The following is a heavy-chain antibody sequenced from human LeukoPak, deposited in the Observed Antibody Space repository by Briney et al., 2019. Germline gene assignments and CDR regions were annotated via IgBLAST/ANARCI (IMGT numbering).Heavy chain of an antibody. CDR2: INHSGST. V-gene: IGHV4-34*01. CDR3: ARLVPRYGSGSQSDY. J-gene: IGHJ4*02. CDR1: GGSFSGYY. D-gene: IGHD3-10*01. Sequence: SETLSLTCAVYGGSFSGYYWSWIRQPPGKGLEWIGEINHSGSTNYNPSLKSRVTISVDTSKNQFSLKLSSVTAADTTVYYCARLVPRYGSGSQSDYWGQGTLVTVSS.